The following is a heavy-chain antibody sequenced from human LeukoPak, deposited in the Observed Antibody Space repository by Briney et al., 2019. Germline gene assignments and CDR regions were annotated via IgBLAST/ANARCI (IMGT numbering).Heavy chain of an antibody. CDR1: GFTFSSYA. Sequence: GSLRLSCAASGFTFSSYAMSWVRQAPGKGLEWVSAISGSGGSTYYADSVKGRFTISRDNSKNTLYLQMNSLRAEDTAVYYCAKDSSSLWFGELYVFDYWGQGTLVTVSS. CDR2: ISGSGGST. CDR3: AKDSSSLWFGELYVFDY. J-gene: IGHJ4*02. D-gene: IGHD3-10*01. V-gene: IGHV3-23*01.